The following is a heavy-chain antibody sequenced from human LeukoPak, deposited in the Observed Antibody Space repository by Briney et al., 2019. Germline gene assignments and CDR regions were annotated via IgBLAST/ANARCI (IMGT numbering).Heavy chain of an antibody. CDR2: ITKSGDTT. CDR3: TKDYCGRFCSAV. CDR1: GFTFSAFG. J-gene: IGHJ6*02. V-gene: IGHV3-23*01. Sequence: PGGSLRLSCAASGFTFSAFGMNWVRQAPGKGLEWVSTITKSGDTTYYVDSVKGRFTISRDNSKNTLYLQMSSLRAEDTAEYYCTKDYCGRFCSAVWGQGTTVTVSS. D-gene: IGHD3-3*01.